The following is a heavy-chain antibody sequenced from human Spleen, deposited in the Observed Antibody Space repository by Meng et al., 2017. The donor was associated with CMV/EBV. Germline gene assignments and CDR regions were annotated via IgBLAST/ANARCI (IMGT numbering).Heavy chain of an antibody. CDR1: SYT. Sequence: SYTRSWGRQAPGKGLEWVSGIRATDDNTFYTDSVKGRFTISRDNAKNSLFLQMDNLRAEDTAVYFCTKNYYDSSGYYPPPDYWGQGTLVTVSS. CDR2: IRATDDNT. CDR3: TKNYYDSSGYYPPPDY. J-gene: IGHJ4*02. D-gene: IGHD3-22*01. V-gene: IGHV3-23*01.